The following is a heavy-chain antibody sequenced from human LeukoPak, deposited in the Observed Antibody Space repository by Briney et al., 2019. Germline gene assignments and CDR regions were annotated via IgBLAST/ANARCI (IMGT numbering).Heavy chain of an antibody. CDR3: AKALAPSGDYRYYFDY. V-gene: IGHV3-23*01. CDR2: ISGNGDST. D-gene: IGHD4-17*01. J-gene: IGHJ4*02. CDR1: GVTFSSYA. Sequence: PGGSLRLSCAASGVTFSSYAMSWVSQAPGKGLEWGSAISGNGDSTYYADSVKGRLPIYRDNSKNTLYLNMNRLRPQAPPVFYCAKALAPSGDYRYYFDYRGQGTLVTVSS.